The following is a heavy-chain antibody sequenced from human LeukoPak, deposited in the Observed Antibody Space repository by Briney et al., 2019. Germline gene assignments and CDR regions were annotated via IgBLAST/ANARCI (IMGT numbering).Heavy chain of an antibody. J-gene: IGHJ4*02. D-gene: IGHD1-7*01. Sequence: SETLSLTCTVSGVSISIYYWSWIRQPPGKGLEWIGYIYNSGSTNYNPSLKSRATISADTSKNQFSLKLSSVTAADTAVYYCVRDRELNYWGQGTLVTVSS. CDR2: IYNSGST. CDR1: GVSISIYY. V-gene: IGHV4-59*01. CDR3: VRDRELNY.